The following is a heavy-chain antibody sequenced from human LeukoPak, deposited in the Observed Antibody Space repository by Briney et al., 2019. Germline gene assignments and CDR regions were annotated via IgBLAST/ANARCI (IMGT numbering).Heavy chain of an antibody. J-gene: IGHJ6*03. D-gene: IGHD2-8*01. CDR1: GGSISSSSYY. V-gene: IGHV4-39*07. CDR3: ALGGVFCTNGVCPPYYYYYYMDV. Sequence: SETLSLTCTVSGGSISSSSYYWGWIRQPPGKGLEWIGSIYYSGSTYYNPSLKSRVTISVDTSKNQFSLKLSSVTAADTAVYYCALGGVFCTNGVCPPYYYYYYMDVWGKGTTVTVSS. CDR2: IYYSGST.